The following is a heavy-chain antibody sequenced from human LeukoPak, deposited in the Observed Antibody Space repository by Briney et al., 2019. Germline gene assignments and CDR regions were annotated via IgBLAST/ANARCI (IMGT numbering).Heavy chain of an antibody. CDR1: GFTFSSYA. D-gene: IGHD3-10*01. V-gene: IGHV3-23*01. CDR3: AKAGSILYYYYYMDV. J-gene: IGHJ6*03. Sequence: GGSLRLSCAASGFTFSSYAMSWVRQAPGKGLEWVSAISGSGGSTYYADSVKGRFTISRDNSKNTLYLQMKSLRAEETAVYYCAKAGSILYYYYYMDVWGKGTTVTVSS. CDR2: ISGSGGST.